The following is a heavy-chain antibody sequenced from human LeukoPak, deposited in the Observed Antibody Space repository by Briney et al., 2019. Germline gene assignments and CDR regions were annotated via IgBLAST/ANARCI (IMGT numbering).Heavy chain of an antibody. D-gene: IGHD3-16*01. J-gene: IGHJ4*02. V-gene: IGHV1-69*04. Sequence: GASVKVSCKASGGTFSSYAISWVRQAPGQGLEWMGRIIPILGIANYAQKFQGRVTITADKSTSTAYMELSSLRSEDTAVYYCARSDQQMFTFDHWGQGTLVSVSS. CDR2: IIPILGIA. CDR1: GGTFSSYA. CDR3: ARSDQQMFTFDH.